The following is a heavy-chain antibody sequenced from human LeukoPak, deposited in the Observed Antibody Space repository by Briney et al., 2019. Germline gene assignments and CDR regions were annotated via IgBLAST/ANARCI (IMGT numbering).Heavy chain of an antibody. V-gene: IGHV4-34*01. CDR3: TRGRYFFDY. Sequence: PSETLSLTCAVSGGSFSAYYWSWIRQPPGKGLEWIGDINLSGSTNYNPSLKSRVTISIDTSKKRFSLKLSSVTAADTAVYYCTRGRYFFDYWGQGTLVTVSS. CDR2: INLSGST. J-gene: IGHJ4*02. CDR1: GGSFSAYY.